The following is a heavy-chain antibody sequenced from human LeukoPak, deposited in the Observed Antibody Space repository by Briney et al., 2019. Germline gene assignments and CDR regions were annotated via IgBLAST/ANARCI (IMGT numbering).Heavy chain of an antibody. CDR2: IYSGGST. V-gene: IGHV3-66*01. J-gene: IGHJ6*03. Sequence: GGSLRLSCAASGFTVSSNYMSWARQAPGKGLEWVSVIYSGGSTYYADSVKGRFTISRDNSKNTLYLQMNSLRAEDTAVYYCARDNYYYYMDVWGKGTTVTISS. CDR3: ARDNYYYYMDV. CDR1: GFTVSSNY.